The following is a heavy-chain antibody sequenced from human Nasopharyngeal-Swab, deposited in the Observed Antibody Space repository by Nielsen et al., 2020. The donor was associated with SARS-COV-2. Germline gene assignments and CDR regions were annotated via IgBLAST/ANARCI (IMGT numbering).Heavy chain of an antibody. CDR3: ARGGSTPMIISY. J-gene: IGHJ4*02. Sequence: ESLKISCAASGFTFSSYAMSWIRQPPRKGLEWIGEINHSGNTKYNPSLKSRVTLSVDTSKNQFSLTLSSVTAADTAVYYCARGGSTPMIISYWGQGTLVTVSS. V-gene: IGHV4-34*01. CDR2: INHSGNT. CDR1: GFTFSSYA. D-gene: IGHD5-18*01.